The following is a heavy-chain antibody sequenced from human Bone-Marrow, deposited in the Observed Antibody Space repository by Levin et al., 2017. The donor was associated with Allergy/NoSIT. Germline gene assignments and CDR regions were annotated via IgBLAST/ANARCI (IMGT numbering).Heavy chain of an antibody. V-gene: IGHV3-13*01. CDR3: ARGGGSYGRQAFDF. J-gene: IGHJ3*01. Sequence: GGSLRLSCAASGFTFSNYDLHWVRQVPGKGLEWISTINHAGGTDYSDSVKGRFTISRENANNSVYLQMNSLRAGDTAVYYCARGGGSYGRQAFDFWGHGSMVTVSS. CDR1: GFTFSNYD. D-gene: IGHD3-16*01. CDR2: INHAGGT.